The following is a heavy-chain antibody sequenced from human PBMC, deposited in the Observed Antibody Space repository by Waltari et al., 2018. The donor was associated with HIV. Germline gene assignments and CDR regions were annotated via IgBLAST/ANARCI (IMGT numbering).Heavy chain of an antibody. CDR2: INPNSGNT. V-gene: IGHV1-2*02. CDR1: GYNFTGYY. J-gene: IGHJ4*02. CDR3: ARDGVGDAAFDY. Sequence: QVQLLQSGPEVRKPGASVKVSCRASGYNFTGYYMHWVRQAPGQGLEWMGWINPNSGNTRFAQKFKGRVTLTRVTSIRTAYLEMRRLKSDDTAIYYCARDGVGDAAFDYWGQGTLVTVS. D-gene: IGHD1-26*01.